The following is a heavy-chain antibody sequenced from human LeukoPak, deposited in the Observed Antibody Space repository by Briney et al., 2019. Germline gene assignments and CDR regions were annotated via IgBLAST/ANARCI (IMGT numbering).Heavy chain of an antibody. CDR1: GFTFSSYW. D-gene: IGHD3-22*01. CDR2: IKQDGSEK. CDR3: ARRGDDYYDSSGYFLIPKNIDY. Sequence: PGGSLRLSCAASGFTFSSYWMSWVRQAPGKGLEWVANIKQDGSEKYYVDSVKGRFTISRDNAKNSLYLQMNSLRAEDTAVYYCARRGDDYYDSSGYFLIPKNIDYWGQGTLVTVPS. V-gene: IGHV3-7*01. J-gene: IGHJ4*02.